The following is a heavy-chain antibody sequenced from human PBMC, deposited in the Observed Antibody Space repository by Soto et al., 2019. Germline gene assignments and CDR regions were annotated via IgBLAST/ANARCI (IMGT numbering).Heavy chain of an antibody. D-gene: IGHD3-10*01. CDR3: ASGMVRGRHWFDP. Sequence: PSETLSLTCTVSGGSISSYYWSWIRQPPGKGLEWIGYIYYSGSTNYNPSLKSRVTISVDTSKNQFSLKLSSVTAADTAVYYCASGMVRGRHWFDPWGQGTLVTVSS. CDR2: IYYSGST. J-gene: IGHJ5*02. CDR1: GGSISSYY. V-gene: IGHV4-59*01.